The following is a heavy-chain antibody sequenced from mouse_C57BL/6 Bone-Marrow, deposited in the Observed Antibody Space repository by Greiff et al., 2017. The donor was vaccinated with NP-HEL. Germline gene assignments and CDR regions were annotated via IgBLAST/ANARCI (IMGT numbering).Heavy chain of an antibody. J-gene: IGHJ4*01. CDR2: VYPYNGGT. V-gene: IGHV1-36*01. CDR1: GFTFTDYY. D-gene: IGHD1-1*01. CDR3: ARERLFITTVVAPYYYAMDY. Sequence: EVQLQQSGPVLVKPGPSVKISCKASGFTFTDYYMHWVKQSHGKSLEWIGLVYPYNGGTSYNQKFKGKATLTVDQSSSTAYMELNGLTSEDSAVYYCARERLFITTVVAPYYYAMDYWGQGTSVTVSS.